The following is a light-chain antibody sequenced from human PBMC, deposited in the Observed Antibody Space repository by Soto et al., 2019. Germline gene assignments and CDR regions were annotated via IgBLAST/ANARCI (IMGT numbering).Light chain of an antibody. CDR2: DAS. CDR3: QQRSNWRGT. J-gene: IGKJ3*01. Sequence: EIVLTQSPATLSLSPGERATLSCRASQSVSSYLAWYQQKPGQAPRLLIYDASNRATGIPARFSGSGSGTDFTLTISGLGPEDFAVYYCQQRSNWRGTFGPGTKVDIK. CDR1: QSVSSY. V-gene: IGKV3-11*01.